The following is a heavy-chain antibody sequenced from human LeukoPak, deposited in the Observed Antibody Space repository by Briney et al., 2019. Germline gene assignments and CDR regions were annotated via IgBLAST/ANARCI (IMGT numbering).Heavy chain of an antibody. Sequence: PGGSLRLSCAASGFTFNNYGMNWVRLAPGKGLEWVSSIRSSSISTYYADSVKGRFTISRDNPKNTLYLQMNSLRVEDTAIYYCAKGNGGSNTYSNYWGQGTLVTVSS. J-gene: IGHJ4*02. D-gene: IGHD3-16*01. V-gene: IGHV3-23*01. CDR1: GFTFNNYG. CDR3: AKGNGGSNTYSNY. CDR2: IRSSSIST.